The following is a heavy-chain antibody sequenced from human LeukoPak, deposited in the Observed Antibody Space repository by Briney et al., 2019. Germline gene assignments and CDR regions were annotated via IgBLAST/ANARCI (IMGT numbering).Heavy chain of an antibody. V-gene: IGHV4-61*02. CDR2: IYTSGST. J-gene: IGHJ5*02. CDR1: GGSISSGSYY. D-gene: IGHD6-19*01. CDR3: AKVVSGWFDP. Sequence: NSSETLSLTCTVSGGSISSGSYYWSWIRQPAGKGLEWIGRIYTSGSTNYNPSLKSRVTISVDTSKNQFSLKLSSVTAADTAVYYCAKVVSGWFDPWGQGTLVTVSS.